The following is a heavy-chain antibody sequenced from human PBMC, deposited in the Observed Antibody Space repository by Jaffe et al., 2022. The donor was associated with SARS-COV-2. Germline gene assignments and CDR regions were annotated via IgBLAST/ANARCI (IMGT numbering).Heavy chain of an antibody. CDR1: GYTFTSYG. V-gene: IGHV1-3*04. CDR3: ARVGAEIAVIGVDWFFDL. J-gene: IGHJ2*01. Sequence: QVQLVQSGAEVKKPGASVKVSCKASGYTFTSYGIHWVRQAPGQRLEWMGCINTGNGNTKYSQKFQGRVTITRDTSASTGHMELSSLRSEDTAVYYCARVGAEIAVIGVDWFFDLWGRGTLVTVSS. CDR2: INTGNGNT. D-gene: IGHD6-19*01.